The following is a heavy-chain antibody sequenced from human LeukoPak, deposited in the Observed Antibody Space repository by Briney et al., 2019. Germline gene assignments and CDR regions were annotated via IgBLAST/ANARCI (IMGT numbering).Heavy chain of an antibody. CDR3: ARPTSGFYKF. CDR2: ISSTSSTI. Sequence: QPGGSLRLSCVASGFTFSSYVMSLVRQSLGKGLEWVSYISSTSSTIYYADSVKGRFTISRDNARNSLYLQMNSLRDEDTAVYYCARPTSGFYKFWGQGTLVTVSS. CDR1: GFTFSSYV. V-gene: IGHV3-48*02. J-gene: IGHJ4*02. D-gene: IGHD3-10*01.